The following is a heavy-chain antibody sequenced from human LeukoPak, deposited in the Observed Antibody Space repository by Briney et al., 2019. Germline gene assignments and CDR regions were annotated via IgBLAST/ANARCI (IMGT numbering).Heavy chain of an antibody. J-gene: IGHJ4*02. CDR2: IYSGST. D-gene: IGHD5-18*01. Sequence: PSETLSLTYTVSGGSISRYYWSWIRQPPGKGLEWIGYIYSGSTDYNPSLKSRVTISVDTSKNQFSLKLTSVTAADTAVYYCARGRDTAIPFMFDYWGQGTLVTVSS. V-gene: IGHV4-59*01. CDR3: ARGRDTAIPFMFDY. CDR1: GGSISRYY.